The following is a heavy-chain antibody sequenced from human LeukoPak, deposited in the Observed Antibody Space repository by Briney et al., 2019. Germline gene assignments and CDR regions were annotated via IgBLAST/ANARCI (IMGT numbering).Heavy chain of an antibody. CDR3: AREEETTNFYY. Sequence: SETLSLTCAVSGYSIRSGYYWGWIRQPPGKGLEWIGSTHHSGTTYYNPSLKRRVTISVDTAKNQFSLSLSSVTAADTAVYYCAREEETTNFYYWGQGTLVTISS. J-gene: IGHJ4*02. V-gene: IGHV4-38-2*02. CDR1: GYSIRSGYY. CDR2: THHSGTT. D-gene: IGHD1/OR15-1a*01.